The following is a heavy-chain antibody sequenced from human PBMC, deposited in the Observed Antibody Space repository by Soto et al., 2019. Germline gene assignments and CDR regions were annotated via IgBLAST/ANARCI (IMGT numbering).Heavy chain of an antibody. CDR1: GYTFTGYY. V-gene: IGHV1-18*04. Sequence: ASVKVSCKASGYTFTGYYMHWVRQAPGQGLEWMGWISAYNGNTNYAQKLQGRVTMTTDTSTSTAYMELRSLRSDDTAVYYCAGVRVIVVVPAAIEWDWFDPWGQGTLVTVS. CDR2: ISAYNGNT. CDR3: AGVRVIVVVPAAIEWDWFDP. J-gene: IGHJ5*02. D-gene: IGHD2-2*01.